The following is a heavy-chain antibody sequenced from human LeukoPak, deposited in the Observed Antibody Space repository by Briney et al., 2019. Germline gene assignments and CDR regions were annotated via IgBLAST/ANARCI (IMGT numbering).Heavy chain of an antibody. Sequence: PGGSLRLSCAASGFTFSKYSMTWVRQAPGRGLEWLSYISGTSVTFYYRDSVKGRFTVSRDNDKNSLYLQMNSLRVEDTAMYYCAREDYYDSNAYPSRGFDYWGQGTLVTVSS. V-gene: IGHV3-48*01. CDR3: AREDYYDSNAYPSRGFDY. CDR2: ISGTSVTF. CDR1: GFTFSKYS. D-gene: IGHD3-22*01. J-gene: IGHJ4*02.